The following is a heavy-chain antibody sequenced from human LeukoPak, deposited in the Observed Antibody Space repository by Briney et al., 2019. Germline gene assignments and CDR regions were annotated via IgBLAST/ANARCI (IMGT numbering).Heavy chain of an antibody. V-gene: IGHV4-39*01. Sequence: SETLSLTCTVSSGSVRNSSFYWGWIRQPPGKGLEWIGSIYYSGNTYYNPSLKSRFTISLDTSKNLFSLKLSSVTAADTAVYYCARRETRSYFDYWGQGTLVTVSS. D-gene: IGHD1-7*01. CDR2: IYYSGNT. CDR1: SGSVRNSSFY. CDR3: ARRETRSYFDY. J-gene: IGHJ4*02.